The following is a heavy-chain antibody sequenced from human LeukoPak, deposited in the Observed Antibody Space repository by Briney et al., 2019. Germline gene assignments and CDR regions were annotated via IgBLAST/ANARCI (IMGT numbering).Heavy chain of an antibody. V-gene: IGHV1-24*01. CDR2: VGHEDGTT. Sequence: GASVRVSCKVSGSTLSKISIDWVRQAPGKGPEWMGSVGHEDGTTIHAQKFRGRFNMTVDTATDTAYMEMSSLMSEDTAIYCCATGAIVFDYWGQGTLVTVSS. J-gene: IGHJ4*02. CDR1: GSTLSKIS. CDR3: ATGAIVFDY. D-gene: IGHD3-22*01.